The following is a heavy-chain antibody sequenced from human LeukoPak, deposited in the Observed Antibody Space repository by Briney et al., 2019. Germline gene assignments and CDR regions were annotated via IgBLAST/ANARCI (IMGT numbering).Heavy chain of an antibody. CDR2: IYYSGST. J-gene: IGHJ4*02. V-gene: IGHV4-59*02. Sequence: SETLSLTCTVSGGSVSSYYWSWSRQPPGKGLEWIGYIYYSGSTNYNPSLKSLVTISVDTYKNQFSLKLSSVTAADTAVYYCARGAYRSSWYYFDYWGQGTRVTVSS. D-gene: IGHD6-13*01. CDR3: ARGAYRSSWYYFDY. CDR1: GGSVSSYY.